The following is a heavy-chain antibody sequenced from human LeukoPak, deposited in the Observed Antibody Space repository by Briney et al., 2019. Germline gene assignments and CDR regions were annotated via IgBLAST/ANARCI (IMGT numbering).Heavy chain of an antibody. CDR2: IRQDETDK. CDR3: TRDLMDYDVSTGLHHYYMDV. D-gene: IGHD3-9*01. Sequence: GGSLRLSCGASGFTSSKNGMHWVRQAPGKGLEWVAYIRQDETDKYYADSVKGRFTISRDNAKNTLYLQMNTLRVEDTAVYYCTRDLMDYDVSTGLHHYYMDVWGQGTTVTVSS. CDR1: GFTSSKNG. J-gene: IGHJ6*02. V-gene: IGHV3-30*02.